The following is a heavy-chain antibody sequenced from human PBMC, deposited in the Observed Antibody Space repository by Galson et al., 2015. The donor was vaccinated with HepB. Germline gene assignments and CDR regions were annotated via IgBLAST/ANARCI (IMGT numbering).Heavy chain of an antibody. J-gene: IGHJ6*02. CDR2: ISGSGGST. Sequence: SLRLSCAASGFTFSSYAMSWVRQAPGKGLEWVSAISGSGGSTYYADSVKGRFTISRDNPKNTLYLQMNSLRAEDTAVYYCAKDQGRVRGVITEDPMDVWGQGTTVTVSS. V-gene: IGHV3-23*01. CDR1: GFTFSSYA. CDR3: AKDQGRVRGVITEDPMDV. D-gene: IGHD3-10*01.